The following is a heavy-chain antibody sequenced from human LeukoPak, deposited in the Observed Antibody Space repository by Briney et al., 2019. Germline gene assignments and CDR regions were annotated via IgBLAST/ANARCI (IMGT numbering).Heavy chain of an antibody. CDR1: GGTFSSYA. CDR2: IIPIFGTA. CDR3: AREDYDILTGYNWFDP. V-gene: IGHV1-69*01. D-gene: IGHD3-9*01. Sequence: SVKVSCKASGGTFSSYAISWVRQAPGQGLEWMGGIIPIFGTANYAQKFQGRVTITADESTSTAYMELSSLRSEDTAVYYCAREDYDILTGYNWFDPWGQGTLVTVSS. J-gene: IGHJ5*02.